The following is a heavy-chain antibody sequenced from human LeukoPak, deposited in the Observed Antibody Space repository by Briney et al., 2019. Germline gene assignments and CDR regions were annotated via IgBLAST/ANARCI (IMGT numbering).Heavy chain of an antibody. CDR2: IYSGGST. J-gene: IGHJ3*02. Sequence: GGSLRLSCAASGFTVSSNYMSWVRQAPGKGLEWDSVIYSGGSTYYADSVKGRFTISRDNSKNTLYLQMNSLRAEDTAVYYCARLTMVLAFDIWGRGTMVTVSS. CDR1: GFTVSSNY. CDR3: ARLTMVLAFDI. V-gene: IGHV3-53*01. D-gene: IGHD4/OR15-4a*01.